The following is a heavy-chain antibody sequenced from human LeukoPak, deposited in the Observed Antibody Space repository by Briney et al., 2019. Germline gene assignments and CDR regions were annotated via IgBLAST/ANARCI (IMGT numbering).Heavy chain of an antibody. CDR1: GFTFSTSW. J-gene: IGHJ4*02. Sequence: GGSLRLSCAASGFTFSTSWMHWVRQAPGKGLVWVSRINDDGSTTTYADSVKGRFTVSRDNAKNTLYLEMNSLRAEDTAVYYCARALGSPLGYWGQGTLVTVSS. CDR3: ARALGSPLGY. D-gene: IGHD1-26*01. CDR2: INDDGSTT. V-gene: IGHV3-74*01.